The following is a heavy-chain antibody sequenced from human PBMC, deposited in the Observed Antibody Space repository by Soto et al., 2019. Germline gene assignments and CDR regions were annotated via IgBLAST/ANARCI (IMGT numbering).Heavy chain of an antibody. CDR2: ISSSTTYI. CDR3: ARATLGSVKPWSGPDY. V-gene: IGHV3-21*01. J-gene: IGHJ4*02. CDR1: GFTFSTYN. Sequence: EVQLVESGGGLVKPGGSLRLSCAASGFTFSTYNMNWVRQAPGKGLEWVSSISSSTTYIYYADSVKGRFTISRDNAKNSLSLKMNSLRADDTAVYYCARATLGSVKPWSGPDYWGQGTLVTVSS. D-gene: IGHD7-27*01.